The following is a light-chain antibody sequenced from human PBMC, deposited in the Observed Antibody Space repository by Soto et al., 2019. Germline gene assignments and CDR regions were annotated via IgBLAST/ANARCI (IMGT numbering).Light chain of an antibody. CDR2: GNS. V-gene: IGLV1-40*01. CDR1: SSNIGAGYD. J-gene: IGLJ2*01. Sequence: QSVRTQPPSVSRAPGQRVTISCTGSSSNIGAGYDVHWYQQLPGTAPKLLIYGNSNRPSGVPDRFSGSKSGTSASLAITGLQAEDEADHYCQSYDSSLSGSVVFGGGTKVTFL. CDR3: QSYDSSLSGSVV.